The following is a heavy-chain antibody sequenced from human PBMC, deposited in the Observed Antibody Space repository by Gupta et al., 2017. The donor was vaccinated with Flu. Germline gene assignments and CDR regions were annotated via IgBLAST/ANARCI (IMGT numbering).Heavy chain of an antibody. CDR2: IRTEHYENSAT. CDR3: ATDLNWSFDC. Sequence: EAGLVESGGGLVQPGGSVRLSCAASGFTFSASPMTWVRQAPGKGLEWLSNIRTEHYENSATSYADSVKGRFTVSRDDAKNSLYLQMNSLRDEDTAVYYCATDLNWSFDCWGQGILVIVSS. D-gene: IGHD1-1*01. CDR1: GFTFSASP. V-gene: IGHV3-48*02. J-gene: IGHJ4*02.